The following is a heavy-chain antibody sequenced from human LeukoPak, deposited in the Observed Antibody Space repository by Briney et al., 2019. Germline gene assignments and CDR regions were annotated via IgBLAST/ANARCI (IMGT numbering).Heavy chain of an antibody. CDR1: GFTFETYA. CDR3: ARAADYHGGFDY. V-gene: IGHV3-30*07. Sequence: GRSLRLSCAASGFTFETYAMHWVRQAPGKGLEWVACLSHDGSNENYADSVRGRFTISRDNAKNTLYLQMNSLSAEDTAVYYCARAADYHGGFDYWGQGTLVTVSS. J-gene: IGHJ4*02. CDR2: LSHDGSNE. D-gene: IGHD3-16*01.